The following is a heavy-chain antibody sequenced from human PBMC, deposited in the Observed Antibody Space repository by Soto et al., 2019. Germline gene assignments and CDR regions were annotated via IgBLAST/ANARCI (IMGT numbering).Heavy chain of an antibody. D-gene: IGHD4-17*01. J-gene: IGHJ6*02. V-gene: IGHV1-69*06. CDR2: IIPIFGTA. CDR1: GGTFSSYA. CDR3: ARDADDYGDYVLRMDV. Sequence: SVKVSCKASGGTFSSYAISWVRQAPGQGLEWMGGIIPIFGTANYAQKFQGRVTITADKSTSTAYMELSSLRSEDTAVYYCARDADDYGDYVLRMDVWGQGTTVTVSS.